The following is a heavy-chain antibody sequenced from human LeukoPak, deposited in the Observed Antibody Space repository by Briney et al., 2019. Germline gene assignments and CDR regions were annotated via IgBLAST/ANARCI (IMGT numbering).Heavy chain of an antibody. CDR1: GYTFTDYY. CDR3: ARDMDSGPDFFDY. J-gene: IGHJ4*02. D-gene: IGHD1-26*01. CDR2: INTHSGGT. Sequence: ASVKVSCKASGYTFTDYYMHWVRQAPGQGLEWMGWINTHSGGTDHAQKFQGRVTMTRDTSISTAYMELSRLRSDDTAVYYCARDMDSGPDFFDYWGLGTLVTVSS. V-gene: IGHV1-2*02.